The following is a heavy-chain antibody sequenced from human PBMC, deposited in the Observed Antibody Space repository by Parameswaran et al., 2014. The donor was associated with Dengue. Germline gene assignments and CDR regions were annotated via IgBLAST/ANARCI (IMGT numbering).Heavy chain of an antibody. J-gene: IGHJ6*02. CDR3: AKDWPDYGDYVVVGGAGYYYGMDV. V-gene: IGHV3-23*01. CDR2: ISGSGGST. Sequence: VRQAPGKGLEWVSAISGSGGSTYYADSVKGRFTISRDNSKNTLYLQMNSLRAEDTAVYYCAKDWPDYGDYVVVGGAGYYYGMDVWGQGTTVTVSS. D-gene: IGHD4-17*01.